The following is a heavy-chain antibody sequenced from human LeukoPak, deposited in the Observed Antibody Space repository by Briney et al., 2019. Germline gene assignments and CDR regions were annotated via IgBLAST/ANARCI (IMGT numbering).Heavy chain of an antibody. Sequence: PGRSLRLSCAASGFTFSSYGMHWVRQAPGKGLEWVAVIWYDGSNKYYADSVKGRFTISRDNSKNTLYLQMNSLRAEDTAVYYCARVKTIVVAGAFDIWGQGTMATVSS. D-gene: IGHD3-22*01. V-gene: IGHV3-33*01. CDR2: IWYDGSNK. CDR1: GFTFSSYG. CDR3: ARVKTIVVAGAFDI. J-gene: IGHJ3*02.